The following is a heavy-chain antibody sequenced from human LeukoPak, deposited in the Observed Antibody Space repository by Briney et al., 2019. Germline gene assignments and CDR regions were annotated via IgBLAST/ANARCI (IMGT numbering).Heavy chain of an antibody. J-gene: IGHJ6*03. D-gene: IGHD3-10*01. Sequence: SETLSLTCIVSGGSISSSRYYWGWVRQPPGKGLEWIGSIYYSLSTYYNPSLKSRVTISVDTSKNQFSLKLSAVTAADTAVYYCASVRRGFGESSKYYSYYYMDVWGNGTTVTISS. V-gene: IGHV4-39*01. CDR1: GGSISSSRYY. CDR2: IYYSLST. CDR3: ASVRRGFGESSKYYSYYYMDV.